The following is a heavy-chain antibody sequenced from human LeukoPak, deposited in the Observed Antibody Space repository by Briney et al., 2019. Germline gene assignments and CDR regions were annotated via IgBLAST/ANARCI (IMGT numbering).Heavy chain of an antibody. V-gene: IGHV1-2*02. CDR3: ARLVHSGVGEDDY. Sequence: ASVKVSCKASGYTFTGYYMHWVRHAPGQGVEWMGWINPNSGGTNYAQKFQGRVTMTRDTSISTAYMELSRLRSDDTAVYYCARLVHSGVGEDDYWGQGTLVTVSS. CDR2: INPNSGGT. J-gene: IGHJ4*02. D-gene: IGHD3-16*01. CDR1: GYTFTGYY.